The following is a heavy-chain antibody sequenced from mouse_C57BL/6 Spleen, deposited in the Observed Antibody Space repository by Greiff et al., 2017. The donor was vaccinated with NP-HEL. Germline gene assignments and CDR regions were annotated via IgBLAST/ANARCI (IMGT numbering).Heavy chain of an antibody. Sequence: VQLKQSGGGLVKPGGSLKLSCAASGFTFSSYAMSWVRQTPEKRLEWVATISDGGSYTYYPDNVKGRFTISRDNAKNNLYLQMSHLKSEDTAMYYWARDHGTAQATDWFAYWGQGTLVTVSA. CDR3: ARDHGTAQATDWFAY. CDR1: GFTFSSYA. D-gene: IGHD3-2*02. CDR2: ISDGGSYT. V-gene: IGHV5-4*01. J-gene: IGHJ3*01.